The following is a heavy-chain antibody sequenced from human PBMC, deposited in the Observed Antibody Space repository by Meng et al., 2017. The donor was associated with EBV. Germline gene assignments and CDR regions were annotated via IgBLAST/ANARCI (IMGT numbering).Heavy chain of an antibody. V-gene: IGHV3-30-3*01. CDR1: GFTVSSYA. Sequence: VRLGESGGGLVQPGRSLRLSFAASGFTVSSYAMHWVRQAPGKGLEWVAVISYDGSNKYYEDSVKGRFTISRDNSKNTLYLQMNSLRAEDTAVYYCARDPDSSGWYYFDYWGQGTLVTVSS. CDR2: ISYDGSNK. CDR3: ARDPDSSGWYYFDY. D-gene: IGHD6-19*01. J-gene: IGHJ4*02.